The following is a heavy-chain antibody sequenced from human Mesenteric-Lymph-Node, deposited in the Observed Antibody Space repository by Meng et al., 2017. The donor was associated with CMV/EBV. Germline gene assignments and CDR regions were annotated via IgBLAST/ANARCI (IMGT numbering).Heavy chain of an antibody. CDR1: GGSVINGGYY. Sequence: SETLSLTCTVSGGSVINGGYYWSWIRQPPGKGLEWIGYVFYSGSTIYNPSLKSRVNTSVDTSKNQFSLELTSATAADTAIYYCARGDGSGWYGDSYFDYWGQGMLVTVSS. CDR2: VFYSGST. CDR3: ARGDGSGWYGDSYFDY. J-gene: IGHJ4*02. D-gene: IGHD6-19*01. V-gene: IGHV4-61*08.